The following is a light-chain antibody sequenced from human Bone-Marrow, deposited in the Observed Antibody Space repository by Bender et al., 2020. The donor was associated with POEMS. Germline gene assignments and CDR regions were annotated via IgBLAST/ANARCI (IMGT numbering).Light chain of an antibody. CDR1: SGNIASNF. J-gene: IGLJ2*01. Sequence: NFMLTQPHSVSESPGKTVTISCIRNSGNIASNFVQWYQQRPGSGPTLVMYEDTRRPSGVPDRFSGSIDSSSNSASLTISGLKNEDEADYYCQSYDNRNQVFGGGTKLTVL. V-gene: IGLV6-57*04. CDR3: QSYDNRNQV. CDR2: EDT.